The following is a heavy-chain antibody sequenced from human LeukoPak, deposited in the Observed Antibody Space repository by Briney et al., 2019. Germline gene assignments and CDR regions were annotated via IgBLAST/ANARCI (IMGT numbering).Heavy chain of an antibody. CDR2: INPNNGCT. Sequence: GASVKVSCKASGYTFTGYYIHWVRQAPGQGLEWMGRINPNNGCTNYPQKFQGRVTMNRDTSISTAYMELGRLRSDDTDVYSCGGGLDFDYWGQGTPVTVSS. CDR1: GYTFTGYY. J-gene: IGHJ4*02. V-gene: IGHV1-2*05. D-gene: IGHD6-19*01. CDR3: GGGLDFDY.